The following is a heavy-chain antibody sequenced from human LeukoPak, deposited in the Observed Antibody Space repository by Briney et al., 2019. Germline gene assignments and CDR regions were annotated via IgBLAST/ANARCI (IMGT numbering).Heavy chain of an antibody. D-gene: IGHD2-2*01. CDR1: GYTLTELS. V-gene: IGHV1-24*01. CDR3: ATDRLGYCSSTSCVYNWLDP. CDR2: FDPEDGET. Sequence: ASVKVSCKVSGYTLTELSMHWVRQAPGKGLEWMGGFDPEDGETIYAQKFQGRVTMTEDTSTDTAYMELSSLRSEDTAVYYCATDRLGYCSSTSCVYNWLDPWGQGTLVTVSS. J-gene: IGHJ5*02.